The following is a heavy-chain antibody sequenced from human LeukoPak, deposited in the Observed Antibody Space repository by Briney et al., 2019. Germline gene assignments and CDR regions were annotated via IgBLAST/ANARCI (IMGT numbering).Heavy chain of an antibody. Sequence: GSLKLSCAASGFHFNSYWMSWVRPAPGKGLEWVANIKQDGSEKYYVDSVKGRFTISRDNAKNSLYLQMNSLRAEDTAVYYCARALYYYDSSGYYYGYWGQGTLVTVSS. J-gene: IGHJ4*02. V-gene: IGHV3-7*01. D-gene: IGHD3-22*01. CDR1: GFHFNSYW. CDR2: IKQDGSEK. CDR3: ARALYYYDSSGYYYGY.